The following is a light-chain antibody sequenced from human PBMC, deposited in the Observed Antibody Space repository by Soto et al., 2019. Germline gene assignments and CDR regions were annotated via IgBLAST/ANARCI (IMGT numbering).Light chain of an antibody. Sequence: DIQMTQSPATLSASVGDRVTIGCRASQSISGWLAWDQQKPGKAPKLLIYKASILESGVPSRFSGSGSATEFTLTVSSLQPEDFASYYCQQYETFPLTFGGGTKE. CDR2: KAS. V-gene: IGKV1-5*03. J-gene: IGKJ4*01. CDR3: QQYETFPLT. CDR1: QSISGW.